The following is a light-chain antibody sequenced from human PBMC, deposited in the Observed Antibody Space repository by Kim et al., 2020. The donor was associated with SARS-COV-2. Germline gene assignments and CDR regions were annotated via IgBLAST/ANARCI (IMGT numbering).Light chain of an antibody. CDR3: QQYGSSPLT. CDR1: QSVSNSY. V-gene: IGKV3-20*01. J-gene: IGKJ4*01. CDR2: GAS. Sequence: EIVFTQSPGTLSLSPGERATLSCRASQSVSNSYLAWYQQKPGQAPRLLIYGASSRATGIPDRFSGSGSGTDFTFSISRLEPEDFAVYYCQQYGSSPLTFGGGTKVDIK.